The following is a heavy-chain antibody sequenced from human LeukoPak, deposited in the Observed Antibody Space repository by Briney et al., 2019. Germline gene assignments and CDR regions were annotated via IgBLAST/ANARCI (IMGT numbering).Heavy chain of an antibody. D-gene: IGHD6-19*01. CDR3: ARVRTDSRGWYHFDY. V-gene: IGHV3-74*03. CDR1: GFTFGNYW. Sequence: PGGSLRLSCAASGFTFGNYWMHWVRQAPGKGLVWVSRINSDGSSTTYADSVKGRFTISRENARNSLYLQMNSLRDEDTALYYCARVRTDSRGWYHFDYWGQGTLVTVSS. J-gene: IGHJ4*02. CDR2: INSDGSST.